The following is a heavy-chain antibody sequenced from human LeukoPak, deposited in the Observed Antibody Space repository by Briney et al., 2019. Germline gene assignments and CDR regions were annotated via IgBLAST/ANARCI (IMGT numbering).Heavy chain of an antibody. CDR2: MSGSGGST. D-gene: IGHD3-3*01. CDR3: AKIFRCYDFWIVYLDY. CDR1: GFTFSSYA. J-gene: IGHJ4*02. V-gene: IGHV3-23*01. Sequence: GGSLRLSCAASGFTFSSYAMSWVRQAPGTGLEWDSAMSGSGGSTYYAASMTGRFTIYRDNSKNTLYLQMNSLRAEDTAVYYCAKIFRCYDFWIVYLDYWGQGTLVTVSS.